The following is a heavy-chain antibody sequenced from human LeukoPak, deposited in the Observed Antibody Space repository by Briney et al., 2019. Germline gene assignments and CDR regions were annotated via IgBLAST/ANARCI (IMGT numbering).Heavy chain of an antibody. CDR1: GFTVSSNY. CDR3: ARGDSSGYYYFEY. V-gene: IGHV3-53*01. J-gene: IGHJ4*02. CDR2: IYSGGST. Sequence: PGGSLRLSCAASGFTVSSNYMSWVRQAPGQGLEWVSVIYSGGSTYYADSVKGRFTISRDNSENTLYLQMNSLRAEDTAVYYCARGDSSGYYYFEYWGQGTLVTVSS. D-gene: IGHD6-19*01.